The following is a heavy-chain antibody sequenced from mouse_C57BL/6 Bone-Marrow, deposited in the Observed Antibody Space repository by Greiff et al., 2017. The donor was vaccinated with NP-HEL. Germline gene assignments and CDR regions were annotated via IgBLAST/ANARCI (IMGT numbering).Heavy chain of an antibody. Sequence: EVQLQQSGPELVKPGASVKISCKASGYTFTDYYMNWVKQSHGKSLEWIGDINPNNGGTSYIQKFKGKATLTVDKSSSTAYMELRSLTSEDSAVYYCAREGGSSYYAMDYWGQGTSVTVSS. CDR1: GYTFTDYY. J-gene: IGHJ4*01. V-gene: IGHV1-26*01. CDR3: AREGGSSYYAMDY. CDR2: INPNNGGT. D-gene: IGHD1-1*01.